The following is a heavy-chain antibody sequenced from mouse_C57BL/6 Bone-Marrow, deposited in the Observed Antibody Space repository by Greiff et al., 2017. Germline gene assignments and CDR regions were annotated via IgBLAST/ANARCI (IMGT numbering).Heavy chain of an antibody. CDR1: GFTFSSYG. Sequence: EVQLVESGGALLKPGGSLKLSFPASGFTFSSYGMSWVRRTPNKRLEWVPTISSGGSYTYYPDSVKGRFTISRDNAKNTLYLQMSSLKSEDTAMYYCARQDYWGQGTTLTVSS. J-gene: IGHJ2*01. CDR3: ARQDY. CDR2: ISSGGSYT. V-gene: IGHV5-6*01.